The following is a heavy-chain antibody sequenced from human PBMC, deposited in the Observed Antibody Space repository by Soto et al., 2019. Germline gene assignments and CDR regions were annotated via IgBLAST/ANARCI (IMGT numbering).Heavy chain of an antibody. CDR3: ARGSQWLVPQFDY. CDR2: IWYDGSNK. Sequence: QVQLVESGGGVVQPGRSLRLSCAASGFTFSSYGMHWVRQAPGKGLEWVAVIWYDGSNKYYADSVKGRFTISRDNSKNTLYLQMNSLRAEDTAVYYCARGSQWLVPQFDYWGQGTLVTVSS. CDR1: GFTFSSYG. D-gene: IGHD6-19*01. J-gene: IGHJ4*02. V-gene: IGHV3-33*01.